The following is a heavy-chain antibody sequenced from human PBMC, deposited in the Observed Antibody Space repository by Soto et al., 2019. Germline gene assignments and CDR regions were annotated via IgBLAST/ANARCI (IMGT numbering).Heavy chain of an antibody. D-gene: IGHD2-2*01. Sequence: EVQLLESGGGLVQPGGSLRLSCAASGITFTAYAISWVRQAPGKGLEWVSSISGSGGSTYYADSVKGRLTISRDNSKNTLYLQMNSLRAEDTAVYYCATIIIPAATNFYWGQGTLVTVSS. CDR3: ATIIIPAATNFY. CDR1: GITFTAYA. CDR2: ISGSGGST. V-gene: IGHV3-23*01. J-gene: IGHJ4*02.